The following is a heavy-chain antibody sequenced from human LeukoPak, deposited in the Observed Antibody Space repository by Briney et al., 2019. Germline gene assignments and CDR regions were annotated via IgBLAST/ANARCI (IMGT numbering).Heavy chain of an antibody. CDR3: AKDRVTMIVEASCLDP. D-gene: IGHD3-22*01. CDR2: IFPSGSEI. V-gene: IGHV3-23*01. CDR1: GFTFSTFA. J-gene: IGHJ5*02. Sequence: AGSLTLSCAASGFTFSTFAMLWVRQPPGKGLEWVSSIFPSGSEIHYADSVRGRFTTSRDHSKNTLYLQMNSLRAEDRAVYYCAKDRVTMIVEASCLDPWGQGTLVTVSS.